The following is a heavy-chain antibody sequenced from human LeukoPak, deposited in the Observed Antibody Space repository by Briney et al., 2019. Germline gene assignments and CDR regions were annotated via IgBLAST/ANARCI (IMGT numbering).Heavy chain of an antibody. Sequence: SETLSLTCAFSGGSISSGGYSWRWIRQPPGKGLEWIGYIYHSGITYYNPSLKSRGTQSVDRSKNQFSLKLTSVTGADTAVYYWARVRAMVRGGGNWFDPWGQGTLVTVSS. CDR2: IYHSGIT. D-gene: IGHD3-10*01. V-gene: IGHV4-30-2*01. J-gene: IGHJ5*02. CDR3: ARVRAMVRGGGNWFDP. CDR1: GGSISSGGYS.